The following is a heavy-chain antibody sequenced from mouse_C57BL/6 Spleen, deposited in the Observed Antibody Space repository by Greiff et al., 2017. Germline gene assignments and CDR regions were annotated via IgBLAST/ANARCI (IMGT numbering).Heavy chain of an antibody. CDR2: IHPNSGST. CDR1: GYAFTSYW. D-gene: IGHD2-4*01. CDR3: AILRRSYAMDY. J-gene: IGHJ4*01. Sequence: QVQLQQPGAELVKPGASVKLSCKASGYAFTSYWMHWVKQRPGQGLEWIGMIHPNSGSTNYNEKFKSKATLTVDKSSSTAYMKLSSLTAEDSAVYYCAILRRSYAMDYWGQGTSVTVSS. V-gene: IGHV1-64*01.